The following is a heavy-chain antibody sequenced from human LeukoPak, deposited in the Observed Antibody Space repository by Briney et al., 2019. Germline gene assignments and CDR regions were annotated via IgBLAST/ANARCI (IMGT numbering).Heavy chain of an antibody. J-gene: IGHJ4*02. CDR1: GFIFSSYA. CDR3: SLVPNY. D-gene: IGHD3-10*01. V-gene: IGHV3-23*01. Sequence: GGSLRLSCAASGFIFSSYAMSWVRQAPGKGLEWVSTISGSGGSTYYADSVKGRFTISRDNSKNTPCLQMNSLRAEDTAVYYCSLVPNYWGQGTLVTVSS. CDR2: ISGSGGST.